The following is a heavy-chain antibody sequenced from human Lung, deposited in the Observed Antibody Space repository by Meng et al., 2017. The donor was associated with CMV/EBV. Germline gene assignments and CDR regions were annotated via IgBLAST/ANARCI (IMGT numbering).Heavy chain of an antibody. CDR3: AREPGRGAFDI. V-gene: IGHV3-74*01. CDR1: GININTYW. D-gene: IGHD3-10*01. Sequence: GEXXKISCAVSGININTYWMHWVRQDPGKGLVWLSRIYSDGISTRYAVSVKGRFTISRDNTKNTLYLQMNGLRAEDTAVYYCAREPGRGAFDIWGQGTRVTVSS. CDR2: IYSDGIST. J-gene: IGHJ3*02.